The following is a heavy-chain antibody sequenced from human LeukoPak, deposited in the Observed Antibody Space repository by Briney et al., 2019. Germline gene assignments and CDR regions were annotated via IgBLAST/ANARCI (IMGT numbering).Heavy chain of an antibody. CDR2: ISSSSSYI. J-gene: IGHJ4*02. V-gene: IGHV3-21*01. CDR3: ARDPPPRDVVVRFDY. D-gene: IGHD2-15*01. CDR1: GFTFSSYS. Sequence: GGSLTLSCAASGFTFSSYSMNWVRQAPGKGLEWVSSISSSSSYIYYADSVKGRFTISRDNAKNSLYLQMNSLRAEDTAVYYCARDPPPRDVVVRFDYWGQGTLVTVSS.